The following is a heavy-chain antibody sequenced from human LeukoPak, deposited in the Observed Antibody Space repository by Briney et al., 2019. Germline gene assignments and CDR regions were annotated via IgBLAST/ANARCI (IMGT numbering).Heavy chain of an antibody. Sequence: SETLSLTCTVSGGSISSYYWSWIRQPPGKGLEWIGYIYYSGSTNYNPSLKSRVTMSVDTSKNQFSLKLNSVTAAATAVFYCARVGSRSFDLWGQGTLVTVSS. CDR3: ARVGSRSFDL. V-gene: IGHV4-59*08. CDR1: GGSISSYY. CDR2: IYYSGST. J-gene: IGHJ5*02. D-gene: IGHD1-26*01.